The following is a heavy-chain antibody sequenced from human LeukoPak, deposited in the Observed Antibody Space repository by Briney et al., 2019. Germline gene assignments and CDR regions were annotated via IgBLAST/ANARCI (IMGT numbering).Heavy chain of an antibody. J-gene: IGHJ5*02. CDR3: ARGGTYSSGWYVFRWFDP. V-gene: IGHV4-34*01. Sequence: PSETLSLTRAVYGGSFSGYYWIWIRQPPGKGLEWIGEINHSGSTNYNPSLKSRVTISVDTSKNQFSLKLSSVTAADTAVYYCARGGTYSSGWYVFRWFDPWGQGTLVTVSS. D-gene: IGHD6-13*01. CDR2: INHSGST. CDR1: GGSFSGYY.